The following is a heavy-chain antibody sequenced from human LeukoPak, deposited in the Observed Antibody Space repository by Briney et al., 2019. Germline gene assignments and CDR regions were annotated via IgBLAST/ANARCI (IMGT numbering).Heavy chain of an antibody. CDR1: GYSIRSGYY. V-gene: IGHV4-38-2*02. CDR3: ARSEKTMIVVVIPDAFDI. CDR2: IYHSGSI. D-gene: IGHD3-22*01. Sequence: SETLSLTCTVSGYSIRSGYYWGWIRQPPGKGLEWIGSIYHSGSIYHKPSLKSRVTISVDTSKNQFSLKLSSVTAADTAVYYCARSEKTMIVVVIPDAFDIWGQGTMVTVSS. J-gene: IGHJ3*02.